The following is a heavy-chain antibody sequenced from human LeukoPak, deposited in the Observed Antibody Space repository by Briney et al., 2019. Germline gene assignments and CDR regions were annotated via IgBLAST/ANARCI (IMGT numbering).Heavy chain of an antibody. V-gene: IGHV3-23*01. CDR3: AKDILDRSDIVVVPAAIVRGIFDY. CDR1: GFTFSSYA. Sequence: QPGGSLRLSCAASGFTFSSYAMSWVRQAPGKGLEWVSAISGSGGSTYYADSVKGRFTISRDNSKNTLYLQMNSLRAEDTAVYYCAKDILDRSDIVVVPAAIVRGIFDYWGQGTLVTVSS. CDR2: ISGSGGST. J-gene: IGHJ4*02. D-gene: IGHD2-2*01.